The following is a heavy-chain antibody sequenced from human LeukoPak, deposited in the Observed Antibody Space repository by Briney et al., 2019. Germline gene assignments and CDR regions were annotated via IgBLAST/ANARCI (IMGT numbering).Heavy chain of an antibody. Sequence: ASVKVSCKASGYTFTSYGISWVRQAPGQGLEWMGWISAYNGNTNYAQKLQGRVTMTTDTSTSTAYMELRSLRSDDTAVYYCARVGIMITFGGVIVPPDYWGQGTLSPSPQ. CDR3: ARVGIMITFGGVIVPPDY. D-gene: IGHD3-16*02. CDR2: ISAYNGNT. V-gene: IGHV1-18*01. CDR1: GYTFTSYG. J-gene: IGHJ4*02.